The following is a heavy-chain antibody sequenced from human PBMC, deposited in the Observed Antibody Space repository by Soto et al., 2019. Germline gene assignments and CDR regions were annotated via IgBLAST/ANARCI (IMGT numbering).Heavy chain of an antibody. D-gene: IGHD2-21*01. CDR2: INGGGTT. V-gene: IGHV3-23*01. Sequence: EVQLLESGGGLVQPGGSLRLSCAASGFSFTDKAMSWVRQSPEKGLEWVSAINGGGTTWYAASVKGRFTISRDNSQNTLFLQMHSLRLEDSAVYYCVREGIGTAHADSWGQGTLVTVSS. J-gene: IGHJ4*02. CDR1: GFSFTDKA. CDR3: VREGIGTAHADS.